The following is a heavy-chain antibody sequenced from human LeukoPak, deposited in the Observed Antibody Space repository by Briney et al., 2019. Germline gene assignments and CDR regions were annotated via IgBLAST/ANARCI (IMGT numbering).Heavy chain of an antibody. Sequence: GESLKISCKGSGYSFTSYWIGWVRQVPGKGLEWMGIIYPGDSDTRYSPSFQGQVTISADKSISTAYLQWSSLKASDAAMYYCARPMDAGSYYYGSARRGAFDIWGQGTMVTVSS. V-gene: IGHV5-51*01. CDR3: ARPMDAGSYYYGSARRGAFDI. CDR2: IYPGDSDT. D-gene: IGHD3-10*01. CDR1: GYSFTSYW. J-gene: IGHJ3*02.